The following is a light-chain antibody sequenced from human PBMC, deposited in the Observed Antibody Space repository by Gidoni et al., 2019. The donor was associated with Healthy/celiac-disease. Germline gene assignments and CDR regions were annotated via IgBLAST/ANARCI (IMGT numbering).Light chain of an antibody. CDR3: QQYYSTPLT. CDR1: QSVLYSSNNKNY. J-gene: IGKJ4*01. V-gene: IGKV4-1*01. CDR2: WAS. Sequence: DTVMTQSADSLAVSLGERATINCKSSQSVLYSSNNKNYFAWYQQRPGQPPKMLISWASTRASGVPDRFSGSGSGTDFTLTISSLQAEDVSVYYCQQYYSTPLTFGGGTKVEIK.